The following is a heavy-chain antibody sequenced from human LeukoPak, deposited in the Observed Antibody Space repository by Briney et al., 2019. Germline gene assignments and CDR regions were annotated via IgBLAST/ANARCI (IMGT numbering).Heavy chain of an antibody. V-gene: IGHV1-46*01. J-gene: IGHJ2*01. Sequence: GASVKVSCKASGYPFTSYYIYWVRQAPGQGLEWMGKIIPSDGTTTYAQKFQGRVTMTRDTSTTTVCMELSSLRSDDTAIYFCAKAFAYGDWYFDLWGRGSPVTVSS. CDR1: GYPFTSYY. CDR2: IIPSDGTT. D-gene: IGHD4-17*01. CDR3: AKAFAYGDWYFDL.